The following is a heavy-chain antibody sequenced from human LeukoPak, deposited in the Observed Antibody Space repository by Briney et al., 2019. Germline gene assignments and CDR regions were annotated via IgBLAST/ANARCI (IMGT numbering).Heavy chain of an antibody. J-gene: IGHJ4*02. CDR3: ARSELLWFGGVNSGPDY. V-gene: IGHV4-59*12. Sequence: SETLSLTCTVSGGSINSYYWSWIRQPPGKGLEWSGYIYYSGSPNYNPSLKTRLTTSVDTSKHQSPLKLSSLTAAATAVYYCARSELLWFGGVNSGPDYWGQGTLVTVSS. D-gene: IGHD3-10*01. CDR1: GGSINSYY. CDR2: IYYSGSP.